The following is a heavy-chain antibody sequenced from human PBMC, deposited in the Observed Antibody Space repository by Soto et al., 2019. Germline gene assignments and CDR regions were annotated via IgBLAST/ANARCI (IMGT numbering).Heavy chain of an antibody. Sequence: PGGSLRLSCAASGFTFSSYGMHWVRQAPGKGLEWVAVIWYDGSNKYYADSVKGRFTISRDNSKNTLYLQMNSLRAEDTAVYYCASQYCSSTRCYAVYWGQGTLVTVSS. CDR3: ASQYCSSTRCYAVY. CDR2: IWYDGSNK. J-gene: IGHJ4*02. CDR1: GFTFSSYG. V-gene: IGHV3-33*01. D-gene: IGHD2-2*01.